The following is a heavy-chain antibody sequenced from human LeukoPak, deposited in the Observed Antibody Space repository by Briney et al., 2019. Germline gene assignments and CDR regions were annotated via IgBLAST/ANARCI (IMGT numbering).Heavy chain of an antibody. V-gene: IGHV4-38-2*02. CDR1: GYSISSGYY. Sequence: SETLSLTCTVSGYSISSGYYWGWIRQPPGKGLEWIGSIYYSGSTYYNPSLKSRVTISVDTSKNQFSLKLSSVTAADTAVYYCARSGWELLGLYYYYYYMDVWGKGTTVTVSS. CDR2: IYYSGST. J-gene: IGHJ6*03. D-gene: IGHD1-26*01. CDR3: ARSGWELLGLYYYYYYMDV.